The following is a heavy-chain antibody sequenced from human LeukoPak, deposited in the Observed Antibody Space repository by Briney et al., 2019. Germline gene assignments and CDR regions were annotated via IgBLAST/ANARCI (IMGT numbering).Heavy chain of an antibody. Sequence: SETLSLTCTVSGGSLSSYYWSWIRQPPGKGLEWIGYIYYSGSTNYNPSLTSRVTISVDTSKNEFSLKLSSVTAADTAVYYCASSYGSGSQRWYYFDYWGHGNLVTVSS. CDR2: IYYSGST. V-gene: IGHV4-59*01. J-gene: IGHJ4*01. D-gene: IGHD3-10*01. CDR3: ASSYGSGSQRWYYFDY. CDR1: GGSLSSYY.